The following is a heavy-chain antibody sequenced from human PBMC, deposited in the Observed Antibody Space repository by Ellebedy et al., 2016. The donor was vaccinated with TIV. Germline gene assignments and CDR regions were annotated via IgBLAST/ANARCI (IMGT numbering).Heavy chain of an antibody. D-gene: IGHD3-16*02. CDR3: ARGLGNMITFGGVISY. CDR2: INHSGRT. Sequence: MPSETLSLTCAVYGGSFSGYYWSWIRQPPGKGLEWIGEINHSGRTNYNPSLKSRVTISVDTSKKQFSLKLSSVTAADTAVYYCARGLGNMITFGGVISYWGQGTLVTVSS. J-gene: IGHJ4*02. V-gene: IGHV4-34*09. CDR1: GGSFSGYY.